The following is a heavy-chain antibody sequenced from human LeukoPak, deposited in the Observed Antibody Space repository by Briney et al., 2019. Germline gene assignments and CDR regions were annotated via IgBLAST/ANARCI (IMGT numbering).Heavy chain of an antibody. CDR2: IIPIFGTA. CDR3: ARNIITFGGVIVGFDY. Sequence: ASVKVSCKASGGTFSSYAISWVRQAPGQGLEWMGGIIPIFGTANYAQKFQGRVTITADVSTSTAYMELSSLRSEDTAVYYCARNIITFGGVIVGFDYWGQGTLVTVSS. CDR1: GGTFSSYA. J-gene: IGHJ4*02. D-gene: IGHD3-16*02. V-gene: IGHV1-69*13.